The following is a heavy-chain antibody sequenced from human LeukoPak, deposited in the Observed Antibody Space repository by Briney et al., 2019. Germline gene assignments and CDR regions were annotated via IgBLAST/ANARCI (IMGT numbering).Heavy chain of an antibody. CDR3: AKADYYDSSGSIFDI. CDR2: ISWNSGSI. Sequence: PGRSLRLSCAASGFTFDDYAMHWVRQAPGKGLEWVSGISWNSGSIGYADSVKGRFTISRDNAKNSLYLQMNSLRAEDMASYYCAKADYYDSSGSIFDIWGQGTMVTVSS. CDR1: GFTFDDYA. J-gene: IGHJ3*02. D-gene: IGHD3-22*01. V-gene: IGHV3-9*03.